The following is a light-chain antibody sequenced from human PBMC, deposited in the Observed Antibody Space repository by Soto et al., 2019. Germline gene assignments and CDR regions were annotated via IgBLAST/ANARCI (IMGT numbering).Light chain of an antibody. CDR3: QVWDSSSDHPVV. CDR2: YDS. CDR1: NIGSKS. V-gene: IGLV3-21*04. Sequence: SYELTQPPSVSVAPGKTARITWGGNNIGSKSVHWYQQKPGQAPVLVIYYDSDRPSGIPERFSGYNSGNTATLTISRVEAGDEAEYYCQVWDSSSDHPVVFGGGTKLTVL. J-gene: IGLJ2*01.